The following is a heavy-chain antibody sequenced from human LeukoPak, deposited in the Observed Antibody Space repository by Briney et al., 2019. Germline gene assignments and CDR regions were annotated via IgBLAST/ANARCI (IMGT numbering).Heavy chain of an antibody. CDR2: INAGNGNT. D-gene: IGHD3-10*01. V-gene: IGHV1-3*01. J-gene: IGHJ4*02. Sequence: GASVKVSCKASRFTFTSYAVHWVSQAPGQRLEWMGWINAGNGNTKYSQKFQGRVTITRDTSASTAYMELSSLRSEDTAVYYCARVLVRGVITSLGYWGQGSLVTVSS. CDR3: ARVLVRGVITSLGY. CDR1: RFTFTSYA.